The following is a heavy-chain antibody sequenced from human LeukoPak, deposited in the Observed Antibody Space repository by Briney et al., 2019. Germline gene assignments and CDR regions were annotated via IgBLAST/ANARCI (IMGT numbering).Heavy chain of an antibody. D-gene: IGHD2-2*01. CDR2: IYTSGST. Sequence: SETLSLTCTVSGGSISSYYWSWIRQPAGKGLEWIGRIYTSGSTNYNPSLKSRVTISVDTSKNQFSLKLSSVTAADTAVYYCASGVVPADAFDYWGQGTLVTVSS. CDR1: GGSISSYY. J-gene: IGHJ4*02. V-gene: IGHV4-4*07. CDR3: ASGVVPADAFDY.